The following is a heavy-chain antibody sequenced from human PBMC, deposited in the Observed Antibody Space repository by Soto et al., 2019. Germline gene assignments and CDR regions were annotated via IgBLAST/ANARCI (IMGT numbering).Heavy chain of an antibody. V-gene: IGHV3-23*01. CDR2: ISGGGRTT. CDR3: ATDSAIAPS. J-gene: IGHJ5*02. Sequence: GGSLRLTCVGSGFTFSCYAMIWVRQTPGKGLEWVSGISGGGRTTYYADSVKGRFTISRDNSKNTLYLQMSSLRADDKGGYYCATDSAIAPSWGQGTLVTVSA. D-gene: IGHD6-25*01. CDR1: GFTFSCYA.